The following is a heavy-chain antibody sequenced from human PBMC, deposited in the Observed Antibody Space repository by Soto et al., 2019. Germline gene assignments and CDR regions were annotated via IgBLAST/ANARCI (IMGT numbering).Heavy chain of an antibody. D-gene: IGHD2-2*01. CDR2: IHWNDDN. CDR1: GFSLSTSGVG. Sequence: SGPTLVNPTQTLTLTCTFSGFSLSTSGVGVGWIRQPPGKALGWLAVIHWNDDNHYSPSLKSRLTITKDTSKNQVVLKLTNMDPVDTGTYYCTHRLVGSGQGYWGQGTLVTVSS. CDR3: THRLVGSGQGY. V-gene: IGHV2-5*01. J-gene: IGHJ4*02.